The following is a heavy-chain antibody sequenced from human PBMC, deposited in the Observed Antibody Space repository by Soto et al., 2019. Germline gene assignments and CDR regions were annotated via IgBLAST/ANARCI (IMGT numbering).Heavy chain of an antibody. Sequence: QVQLQQWGAGRLKPSETLSLTCAVYGGSFSGYYWSWIRQPPGKGLEWIGEINHSGSTNYNPSLKSRVTISVDTSKNQFSLKLSSVTAADTAVYYCARGKGLLRYYFDYWGQGTLVTVSS. D-gene: IGHD3-22*01. CDR1: GGSFSGYY. V-gene: IGHV4-34*01. J-gene: IGHJ4*02. CDR2: INHSGST. CDR3: ARGKGLLRYYFDY.